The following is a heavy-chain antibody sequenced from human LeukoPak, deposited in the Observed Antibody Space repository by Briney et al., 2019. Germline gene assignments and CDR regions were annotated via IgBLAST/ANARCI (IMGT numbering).Heavy chain of an antibody. CDR3: ARVTWGYVNAFDI. D-gene: IGHD7-27*01. Sequence: PGGSLRLSCAASGFTFSTYAMSWIRQAPGKGLEWVSAISSGGGNTDYADSVKGRFTISRDNSKNTVFLQMNSLRAEDTAVYYCARVTWGYVNAFDIWGQGTMVTVSS. V-gene: IGHV3-23*01. J-gene: IGHJ3*02. CDR1: GFTFSTYA. CDR2: ISSGGGNT.